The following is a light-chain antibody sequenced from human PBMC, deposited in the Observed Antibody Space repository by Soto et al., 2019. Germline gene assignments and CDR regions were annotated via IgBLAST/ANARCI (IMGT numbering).Light chain of an antibody. CDR1: QSVSSN. CDR2: GVY. CDR3: QQDHSCTPRT. Sequence: EIGMTQSPTTLSVYPGERATRSCSDSQSVSSNLAWYQQKHVQAPRLLIYGVYTSAPGIPARFSCSGSGTEFTLTISSLQSEDVAVYYCQQDHSCTPRTFGQGTEVEIK. V-gene: IGKV3D-15*01. J-gene: IGKJ1*01.